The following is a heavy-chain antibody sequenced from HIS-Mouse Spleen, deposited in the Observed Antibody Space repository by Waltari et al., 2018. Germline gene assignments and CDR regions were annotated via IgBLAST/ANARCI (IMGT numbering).Heavy chain of an antibody. D-gene: IGHD3-10*01. CDR2: INHSGST. V-gene: IGHV4-34*01. CDR3: ASTRGYGSGSYYRTSWFDP. CDR1: GGSFSGYD. Sequence: QVQLQQWGAGLLKPSETLSLTCAVYGGSFSGYDWSWIRQPPGTGLEWIGEINHSGSTNYNPSLKSRVTISVDTTKNQFSLKLSSVTAADTAVYYCASTRGYGSGSYYRTSWFDPWGQGTLVTVSS. J-gene: IGHJ5*02.